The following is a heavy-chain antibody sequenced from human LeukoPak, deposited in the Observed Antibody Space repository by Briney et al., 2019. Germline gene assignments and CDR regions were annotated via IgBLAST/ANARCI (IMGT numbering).Heavy chain of an antibody. J-gene: IGHJ4*02. CDR2: FDPEDGET. D-gene: IGHD3-3*01. V-gene: IGHV1-24*01. CDR3: STVFLERYLDY. CDR1: GYTLTQLS. Sequence: ASVQVSCKVSGYTLTQLSMHWVRQAPGKGVAWMGGFDPEDGETLYAQKFQGRVTITTDESTSTAYMELSSLRSEDTAVYYCSTVFLERYLDYWVQGTLVTVSS.